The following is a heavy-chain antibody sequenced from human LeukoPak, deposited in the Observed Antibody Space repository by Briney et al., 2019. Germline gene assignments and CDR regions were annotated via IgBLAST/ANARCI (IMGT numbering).Heavy chain of an antibody. J-gene: IGHJ4*02. CDR2: INPNSGDT. D-gene: IGHD2-8*02. CDR1: GYTFTCYY. V-gene: IGHV1-2*02. Sequence: ASVKLSCKASGYTFTCYYIHWVRQAPGQGLEWMGWINPNSGDTDYAQKFQGRVTMTRDTSISTAYMELSRLRSDDTAVYYRARDMDTGADLFDYWGQGNRVTVSA. CDR3: ARDMDTGADLFDY.